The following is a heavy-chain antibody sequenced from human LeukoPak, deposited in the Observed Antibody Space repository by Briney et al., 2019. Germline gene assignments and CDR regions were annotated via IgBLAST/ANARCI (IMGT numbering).Heavy chain of an antibody. CDR2: ISGSGGST. Sequence: GGSLRLSCAASGFTFNAYAMSWVRQAPGKGLEWASSISGSGGSTYYAGSVKGRSTISRDNSRNTLYLQMNSLGAEDTAVYYCASNWRGCSSTTCYGGGLDYWGQGILVTVSS. CDR1: GFTFNAYA. D-gene: IGHD2-2*01. V-gene: IGHV3-23*01. J-gene: IGHJ4*02. CDR3: ASNWRGCSSTTCYGGGLDY.